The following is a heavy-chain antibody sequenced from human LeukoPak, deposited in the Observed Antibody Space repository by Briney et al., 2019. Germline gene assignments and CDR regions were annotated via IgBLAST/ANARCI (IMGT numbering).Heavy chain of an antibody. CDR3: AKGAYSSSWWSVDY. V-gene: IGHV3-23*01. CDR1: GFTFSHYA. J-gene: IGHJ4*02. CDR2: ISGSGGST. Sequence: GGSLRLSCAASGFTFSHYAMSWVRQAPGKGLEWVSGISGSGGSTYYADSVRGRFTISRDNSKDTLYLQMNSLRAEDTAVYYCAKGAYSSSWWSVDYWGQGTLVTVSS. D-gene: IGHD6-13*01.